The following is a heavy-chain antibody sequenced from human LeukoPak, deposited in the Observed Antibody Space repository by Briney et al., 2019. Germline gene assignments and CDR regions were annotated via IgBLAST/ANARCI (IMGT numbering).Heavy chain of an antibody. V-gene: IGHV1-18*04. CDR1: GYTFTSYS. Sequence: ASVKVSCKASGYTFTSYSFSWVRQAPGQGLEWMGWISAYNGNTNYPQKFQGRVTMTTDTSTSTAYMELRSLRSDDTAVYYCAREVWDYDILTGYFDYWGQGTLVTVSS. J-gene: IGHJ4*02. CDR2: ISAYNGNT. D-gene: IGHD3-9*01. CDR3: AREVWDYDILTGYFDY.